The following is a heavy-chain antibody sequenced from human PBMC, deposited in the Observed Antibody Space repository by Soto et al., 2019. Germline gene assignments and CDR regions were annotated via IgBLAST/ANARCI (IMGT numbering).Heavy chain of an antibody. Sequence: GGSLSLSCAASGFTFSSYGMQWVRQAPGKGLEWVAVISYDGSNKYYADSVKGRFTISRDNSKNTLYLQMNSLRAEDTAVYYFAKDRKRVDCSGGSCPLDYWGQGTLVTVSS. CDR1: GFTFSSYG. CDR2: ISYDGSNK. CDR3: AKDRKRVDCSGGSCPLDY. V-gene: IGHV3-30*18. D-gene: IGHD2-15*01. J-gene: IGHJ4*02.